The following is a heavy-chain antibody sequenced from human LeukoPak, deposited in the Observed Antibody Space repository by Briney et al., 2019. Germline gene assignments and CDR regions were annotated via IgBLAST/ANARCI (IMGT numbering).Heavy chain of an antibody. V-gene: IGHV1-69*04. CDR2: IIPILGIA. Sequence: SVKVSCKASGGTFSSYAISWVRQAPGQGLEWMGRIIPILGIANYAQKFQGRVTITADKSTSTAYMELSSLRSEDTAVYYCERDHGDGSWFDPWGQGTLVTVSS. CDR3: ERDHGDGSWFDP. D-gene: IGHD7-27*01. J-gene: IGHJ5*02. CDR1: GGTFSSYA.